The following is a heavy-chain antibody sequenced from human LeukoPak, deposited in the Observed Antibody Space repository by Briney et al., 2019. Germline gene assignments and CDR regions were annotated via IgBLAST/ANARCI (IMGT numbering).Heavy chain of an antibody. CDR1: GFTFDDYA. J-gene: IGHJ6*02. CDR3: ARASSSWVKRRYYYGLDV. CDR2: ISWNSGSI. D-gene: IGHD6-13*01. V-gene: IGHV3-9*01. Sequence: PGGSLRLSCAASGFTFDDYAMHWVRQAPGKGLEWVSGISWNSGSIGYADSVKGRFTISRGNAKNSLFLQMNSLRAEDTAVYYCARASSSWVKRRYYYGLDVWGQGTTVTVSS.